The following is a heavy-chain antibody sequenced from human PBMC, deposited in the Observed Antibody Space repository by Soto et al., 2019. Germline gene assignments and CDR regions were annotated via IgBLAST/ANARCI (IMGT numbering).Heavy chain of an antibody. CDR1: GFSLSTSRVG. Sequence: QITLKESGPTLVKPTQTLTLTCTFSGFSLSTSRVGVGWIRQSPGKALEWLAVIYWDGYKHYSPSLKSRLTITEDPSKTQVVLTMTNMDPVDTATYYCAHKGYGDYPLDYWGQGTLVTVSS. V-gene: IGHV2-5*02. CDR2: IYWDGYK. D-gene: IGHD4-17*01. J-gene: IGHJ4*02. CDR3: AHKGYGDYPLDY.